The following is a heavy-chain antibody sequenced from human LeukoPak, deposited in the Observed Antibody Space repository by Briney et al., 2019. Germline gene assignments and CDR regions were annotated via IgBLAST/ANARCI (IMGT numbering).Heavy chain of an antibody. CDR3: ARELDYDILTGYYRGPGYYYYYMDV. Sequence: GASVKVSCKASGYTFTGYYMHWVRQAPGQGLEWMGRINPNSGGTNYAQKFQGRVTMTRDTSISTAYMELSRLRSDDTAVYYCARELDYDILTGYYRGPGYYYYYMDVWGKGTTVTVSS. CDR1: GYTFTGYY. V-gene: IGHV1-2*06. CDR2: INPNSGGT. J-gene: IGHJ6*03. D-gene: IGHD3-9*01.